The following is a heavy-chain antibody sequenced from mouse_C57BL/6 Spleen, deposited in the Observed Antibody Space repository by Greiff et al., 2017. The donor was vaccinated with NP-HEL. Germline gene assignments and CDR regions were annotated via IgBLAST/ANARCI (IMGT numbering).Heavy chain of an antibody. J-gene: IGHJ2*01. V-gene: IGHV3-6*01. CDR2: ISYDGSN. CDR1: GYSITSGYY. Sequence: EVQLQESGPGLVKPSQSLSLTCSVTGYSITSGYYWNWIRQFPGNKLEWMGYISYDGSNNYNPSLKNRISITRDTSKNQFFLKLNSVTTEDTATYYSAREVGRTYFDYWGQGTTLTVSS. CDR3: AREVGRTYFDY. D-gene: IGHD4-1*01.